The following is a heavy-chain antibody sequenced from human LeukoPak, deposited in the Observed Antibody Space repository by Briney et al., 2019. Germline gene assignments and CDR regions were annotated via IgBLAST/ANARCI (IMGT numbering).Heavy chain of an antibody. CDR2: IIASSGST. Sequence: GGSLRLSCGASGLTFNSYSMNWVRQAPGKGLEWVSTIIASSGSTFYADSVKGRFTISKDTSKNTLYLHMSSLRADDTAVYYCAKGGYDYVGVAYFDQWGQGTLVTVSS. CDR1: GLTFNSYS. CDR3: AKGGYDYVGVAYFDQ. V-gene: IGHV3-23*01. D-gene: IGHD5-12*01. J-gene: IGHJ4*02.